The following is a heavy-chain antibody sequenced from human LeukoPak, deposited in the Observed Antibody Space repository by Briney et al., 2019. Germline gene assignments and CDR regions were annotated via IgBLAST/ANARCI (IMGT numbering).Heavy chain of an antibody. Sequence: GRSLRLSCAASGFTFSSYGMHWVRQALGKWLEWVAVIWYDGSNKYYADSVKGRFTISRDNSKNTLYLQMNSLRAEDTAVFYCARLKVAGTGYYYYGMDVWGKGTTVTVSS. CDR1: GFTFSSYG. J-gene: IGHJ6*04. CDR3: ARLKVAGTGYYYYGMDV. D-gene: IGHD6-19*01. CDR2: IWYDGSNK. V-gene: IGHV3-33*01.